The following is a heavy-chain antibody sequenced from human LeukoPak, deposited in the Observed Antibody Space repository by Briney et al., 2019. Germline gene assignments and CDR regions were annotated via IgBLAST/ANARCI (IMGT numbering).Heavy chain of an antibody. J-gene: IGHJ4*02. Sequence: GGSLGLSCAASGFTFSSYAMSWVRQAPGKGLEWVSAISGSGGSTYYADSVKGRFTISRDNSKNTLYLQMNSLRAEDTAVYYCAKVFPYYYDSSGYYLGDYFDYWGQGTLVTVSS. CDR1: GFTFSSYA. V-gene: IGHV3-23*01. CDR2: ISGSGGST. D-gene: IGHD3-22*01. CDR3: AKVFPYYYDSSGYYLGDYFDY.